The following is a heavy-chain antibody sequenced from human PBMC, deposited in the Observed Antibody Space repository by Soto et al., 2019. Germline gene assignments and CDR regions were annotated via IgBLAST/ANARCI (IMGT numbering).Heavy chain of an antibody. D-gene: IGHD4-17*01. CDR3: TRIHDYGDYDAFDI. J-gene: IGHJ3*02. Sequence: GGSLRLSCAASGFTFSSYAMSWVRQAPGKGLEWVSAISGSGGTTEYAASVKGRFTISRDDSKSIAYLQMNSLKTEDTAVYYCTRIHDYGDYDAFDIWGQGTMVTVSS. V-gene: IGHV3-49*04. CDR1: GFTFSSYA. CDR2: ISGSGGTT.